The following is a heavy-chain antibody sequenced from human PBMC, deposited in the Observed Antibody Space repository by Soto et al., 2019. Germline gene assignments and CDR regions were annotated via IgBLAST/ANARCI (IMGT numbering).Heavy chain of an antibody. J-gene: IGHJ6*02. CDR3: ARQVGIAVAGTPYYYYYGMDV. V-gene: IGHV4-39*01. Sequence: ETLSLTCTVSGGSISSSSYYWGWIRQPPGKGLEWIGSIYYSGSTYYNPSLKSRVTISVDTSKNHFSLKLSSVTAADTAVYYCARQVGIAVAGTPYYYYYGMDVWGQGTTVT. CDR2: IYYSGST. CDR1: GGSISSSSYY. D-gene: IGHD6-19*01.